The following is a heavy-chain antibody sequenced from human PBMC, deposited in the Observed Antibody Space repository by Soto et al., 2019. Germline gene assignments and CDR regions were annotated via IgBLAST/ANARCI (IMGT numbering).Heavy chain of an antibody. CDR3: ARDIRSPALTPSFYLDY. J-gene: IGHJ4*02. CDR1: GFTFSSYG. D-gene: IGHD7-27*01. V-gene: IGHV3-33*01. Sequence: GGSLRLSCAASGFTFSSYGMHWVRQAPGKGLEWVAVIWYDGSNKYYADSVKGRFTISRDNSKNTLYLQMNSLRAEDTAVYYCARDIRSPALTPSFYLDYWGQGTLVTVSS. CDR2: IWYDGSNK.